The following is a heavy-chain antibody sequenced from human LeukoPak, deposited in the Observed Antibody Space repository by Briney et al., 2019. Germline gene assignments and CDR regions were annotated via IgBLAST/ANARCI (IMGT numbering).Heavy chain of an antibody. Sequence: GASVKVSCKASGYTFTSYGISRVRQAPGQGLERMGWISAYNGNTNYAQKLQGRVTMTTDTSTSTAYMELRSLRSDDTAVYYCARDTGVYGSGSYLYYYYYYMDVWGKGTTVTVSS. CDR1: GYTFTSYG. CDR3: ARDTGVYGSGSYLYYYYYYMDV. CDR2: ISAYNGNT. D-gene: IGHD3-10*01. V-gene: IGHV1-18*01. J-gene: IGHJ6*03.